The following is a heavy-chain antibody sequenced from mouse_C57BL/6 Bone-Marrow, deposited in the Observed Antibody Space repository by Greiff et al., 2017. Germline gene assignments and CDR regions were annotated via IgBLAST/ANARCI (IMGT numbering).Heavy chain of an antibody. CDR1: GYTFTSYW. CDR3: ARWDYGSSLDY. CDR2: IDPSDSYT. D-gene: IGHD1-1*01. Sequence: VQLQQPGAELVMPGASVKLSCKASGYTFTSYWMHWVKPRPGQGLEWIGEIDPSDSYTNYNQKFKGKSTLTVDKSSSTAYMQLSSLTSEDSAVYYCARWDYGSSLDYWGQGTTLTVSS. V-gene: IGHV1-69*01. J-gene: IGHJ2*01.